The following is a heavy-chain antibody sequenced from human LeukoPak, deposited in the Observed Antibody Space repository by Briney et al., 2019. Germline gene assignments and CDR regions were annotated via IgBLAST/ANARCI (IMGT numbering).Heavy chain of an antibody. CDR3: ARDRPSIAARPLPYYFYYYMDV. CDR2: ISAYTGNT. CDR1: GYTFTSYG. Sequence: ASVKVSCKASGYTFTSYGISWVRQAPGQGLEWMGWISAYTGNTNYAQKLQGRVTMTTDTSTSTAYMELRSLRPDDTAVDYCARDRPSIAARPLPYYFYYYMDVWGKGTTVTVSS. D-gene: IGHD6-6*01. J-gene: IGHJ6*03. V-gene: IGHV1-18*01.